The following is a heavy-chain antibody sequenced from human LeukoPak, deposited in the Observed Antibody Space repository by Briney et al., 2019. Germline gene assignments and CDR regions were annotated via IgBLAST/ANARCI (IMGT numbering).Heavy chain of an antibody. CDR2: LYYSGST. D-gene: IGHD4-23*01. CDR3: ARSGFSTVVDPTYYFDY. J-gene: IGHJ4*02. CDR1: GGSISSRSYY. Sequence: SETLSLTCTVSGGSISSRSYYWGWIRQPPGKGLEWIGSLYYSGSTYYNPSLESRVTISVDTSKNQFSLKLSSVTAADTAVYYCARSGFSTVVDPTYYFDYWGQGTLVTVSS. V-gene: IGHV4-39*07.